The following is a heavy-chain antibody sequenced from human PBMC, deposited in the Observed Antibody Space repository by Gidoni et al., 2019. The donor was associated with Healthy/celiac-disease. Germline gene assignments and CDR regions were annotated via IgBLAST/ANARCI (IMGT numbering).Heavy chain of an antibody. CDR2: IIPIFGTA. CDR1: VGTFRSYA. D-gene: IGHD2-15*01. J-gene: IGHJ1*01. CDR3: ARENGGKYFQH. Sequence: QVQLVQSGAEVKKPGSSVKVSCKASVGTFRSYALSWVRQAPGQGRAWMGGIIPIFGTANYAQKFQGRVTITADESTSTAYMELSSLRSEDTAVYYCARENGGKYFQHWGQGTLVTVSS. V-gene: IGHV1-69*01.